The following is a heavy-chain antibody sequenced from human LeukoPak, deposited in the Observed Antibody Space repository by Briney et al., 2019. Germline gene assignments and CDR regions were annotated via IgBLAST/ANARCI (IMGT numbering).Heavy chain of an antibody. D-gene: IGHD3-10*01. Sequence: SVKVSCKASGGTFSSYAISWVRQAPGQGLEWMGGIIPIFGTANYAQKFQGRVTITADKSTSTAYMELSSLRSEDTAVYYCARAEVYCGSGSYHTNWFDPWGQGTLVTVSS. CDR3: ARAEVYCGSGSYHTNWFDP. V-gene: IGHV1-69*06. CDR2: IIPIFGTA. CDR1: GGTFSSYA. J-gene: IGHJ5*02.